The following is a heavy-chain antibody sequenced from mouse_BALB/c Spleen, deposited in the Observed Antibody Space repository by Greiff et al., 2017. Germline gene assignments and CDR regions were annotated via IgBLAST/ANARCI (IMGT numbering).Heavy chain of an antibody. CDR1: GFAFSSYD. V-gene: IGHV5-12-1*01. D-gene: IGHD2-10*02. CDR3: ARQGMIKGDY. Sequence: EVQGVESGGGLVKPGGSLKLSCAASGFAFSSYDMSWVRQTPEKRLEWVAYISSGGGSTYYPDTVKGRFTISRDNAKNTLYLQMSSLKSEDTAMYYCARQGMIKGDYWGQGTTLTVSS. CDR2: ISSGGGST. J-gene: IGHJ2*01.